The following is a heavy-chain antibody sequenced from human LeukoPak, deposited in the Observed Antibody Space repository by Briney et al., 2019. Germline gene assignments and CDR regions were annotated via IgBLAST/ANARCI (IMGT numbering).Heavy chain of an antibody. CDR1: GFTVSSNY. CDR3: AKATYYYDSSGPRSAFDI. CDR2: ISGSGGST. J-gene: IGHJ3*02. Sequence: PGGSLRLSCAASGFTVSSNYKSWVRQAPGKGLEWVSAISGSGGSTYYADSVKGRFTISRDNSKNTLYLQMNSLGAEDTAVYYCAKATYYYDSSGPRSAFDIWGQGTMVTVSS. D-gene: IGHD3-22*01. V-gene: IGHV3-23*01.